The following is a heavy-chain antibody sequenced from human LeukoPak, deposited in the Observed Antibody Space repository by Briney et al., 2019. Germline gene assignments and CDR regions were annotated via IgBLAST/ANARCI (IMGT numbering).Heavy chain of an antibody. V-gene: IGHV3-21*04. Sequence: GGSLRLSCAASGFTFSSYSMNWVRQAPGKGLEWVSSISSSSSYIYYADSVKGRFTISRDNSKNTLYLQMNSLRAEDTAVYYCAKDDGGSYYIYYYYMDVWGKGTTVTISS. J-gene: IGHJ6*03. D-gene: IGHD1-26*01. CDR1: GFTFSSYS. CDR3: AKDDGGSYYIYYYYMDV. CDR2: ISSSSSYI.